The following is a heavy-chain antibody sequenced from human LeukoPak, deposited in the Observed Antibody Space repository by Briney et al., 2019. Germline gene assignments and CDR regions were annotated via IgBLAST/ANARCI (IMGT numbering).Heavy chain of an antibody. J-gene: IGHJ4*02. CDR1: GFTFSSYS. CDR3: ARDLLHTATVALDY. Sequence: GGSLRLSCAASGFTFSSYSMNWVRQAPGKGLEWVSSISSSSSYIYYADSVKGRFTISRDNAKNSLYLQMNSLRAEDTAVYYCARDLLHTATVALDYWGQGTLVTVSS. D-gene: IGHD5-18*01. CDR2: ISSSSSYI. V-gene: IGHV3-21*01.